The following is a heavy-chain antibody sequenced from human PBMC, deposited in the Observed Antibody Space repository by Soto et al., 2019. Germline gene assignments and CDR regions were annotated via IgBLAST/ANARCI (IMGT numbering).Heavy chain of an antibody. D-gene: IGHD7-27*01. CDR2: IYYSGST. V-gene: IGHV4-30-4*01. Sequence: SETLSLTCTVSGGSISSGDYYWSWIRQPPGKGLEWIGYIYYSGSTYYNPSLKSRVTISVDTSKNQFSLKLSSVTAADTAVYYCARDAGDLGAFDIWGQGTMVTVSS. CDR3: ARDAGDLGAFDI. J-gene: IGHJ3*02. CDR1: GGSISSGDYY.